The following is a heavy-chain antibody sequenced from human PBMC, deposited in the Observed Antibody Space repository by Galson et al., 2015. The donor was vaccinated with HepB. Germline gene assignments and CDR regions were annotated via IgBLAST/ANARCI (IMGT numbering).Heavy chain of an antibody. CDR3: ARDRGVPVPEYYFDY. D-gene: IGHD3-10*01. J-gene: IGHJ4*02. CDR1: GFTFSSYG. Sequence: SLRLSCAASGFTFSSYGMHWVRQAPGKGLEWVAVIWYDGSNKYYADSVKGRFTISRDNSKNTLYLQMNSLRAEDTAVYYCARDRGVPVPEYYFDYWGQGTLVTVSS. CDR2: IWYDGSNK. V-gene: IGHV3-33*01.